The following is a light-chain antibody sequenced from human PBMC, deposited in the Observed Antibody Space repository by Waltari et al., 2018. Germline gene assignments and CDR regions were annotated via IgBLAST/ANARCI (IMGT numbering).Light chain of an antibody. V-gene: IGLV2-14*03. CDR3: NSFTSSTTWV. J-gene: IGLJ3*02. CDR1: SSDVGGHKH. Sequence: QSALTQPASVSGSPGQSITISCTGTSSDVGGHKHVPWYQQHPGQAPKLLIYDVTKWPSGVSDRFSGSKSGNTASLTISGLQAEDEADYYCNSFTSSTTWVFGGGTRVTVL. CDR2: DVT.